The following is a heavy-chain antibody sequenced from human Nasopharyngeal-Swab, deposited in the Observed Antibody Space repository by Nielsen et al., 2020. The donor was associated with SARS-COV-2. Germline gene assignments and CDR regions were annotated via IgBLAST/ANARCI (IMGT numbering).Heavy chain of an antibody. Sequence: AGSLTLSCAPSGFIFSSYSMNWVRQAPGKGLEWVSSISSSSSYIYYADSVKGRFTISRDNAKNSLYLQMNSLRAEDTAVYYCARDHLMTVTIPYYYYGMDVWGQGTTVTVSS. J-gene: IGHJ6*02. D-gene: IGHD4-11*01. CDR1: GFIFSSYS. CDR2: ISSSSSYI. CDR3: ARDHLMTVTIPYYYYGMDV. V-gene: IGHV3-21*01.